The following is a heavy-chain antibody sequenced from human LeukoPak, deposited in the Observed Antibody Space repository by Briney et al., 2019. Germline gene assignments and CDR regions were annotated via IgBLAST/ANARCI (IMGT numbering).Heavy chain of an antibody. V-gene: IGHV4-34*01. CDR3: ARGPDVYSSSWYGGGMDV. D-gene: IGHD6-13*01. CDR1: GGSFSGYY. CDR2: INHSGST. J-gene: IGHJ6*02. Sequence: RASETLSLTCAVYGGSFSGYYWSWIRQPPGKGLEWIGEINHSGSTNYNPSLKSRVTISVDTSKNQFSLKLSSVTAADTVVYYCARGPDVYSSSWYGGGMDVWGQGTTVTVSS.